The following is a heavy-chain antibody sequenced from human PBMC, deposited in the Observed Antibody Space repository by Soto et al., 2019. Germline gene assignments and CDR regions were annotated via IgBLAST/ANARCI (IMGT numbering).Heavy chain of an antibody. J-gene: IGHJ5*02. CDR2: INGDGSSI. CDR3: AREIIAVIGTIRWFDP. D-gene: IGHD6-13*01. CDR1: GFTFTSHW. V-gene: IGHV3-74*01. Sequence: EVQLVESGGGLVQPGASLRLSCAASGFTFTSHWMHWVRQAPGKGPVWVSRINGDGSSISYADSVKGRFTISRDNAKNTLYLQMNSLRAEDTAVYYCAREIIAVIGTIRWFDPWGQGTLVTVSS.